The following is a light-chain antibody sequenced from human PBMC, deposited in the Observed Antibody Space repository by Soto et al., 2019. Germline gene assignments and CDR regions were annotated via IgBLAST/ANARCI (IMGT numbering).Light chain of an antibody. J-gene: IGLJ2*01. Sequence: QSVLTQPPSASGSPGQSVTISCTGTSSDLGDYDYVSWYQQHPGKAPKLMIYEVNQRPSGVPDRFSGSKSGNTASLTVTGLQAEDEDDYYCSSYAGNNNLIFGGGTKLTVL. CDR3: SSYAGNNNLI. CDR2: EVN. CDR1: SSDLGDYDY. V-gene: IGLV2-8*01.